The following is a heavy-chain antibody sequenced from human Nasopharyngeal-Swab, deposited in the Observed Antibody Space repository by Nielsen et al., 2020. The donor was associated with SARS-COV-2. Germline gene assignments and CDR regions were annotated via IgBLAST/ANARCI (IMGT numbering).Heavy chain of an antibody. Sequence: GESLKISCTASGFTFSSYAMSWVRQAPGKGLEWVSAISGSGGSTYYADSVKGRFTISRDNSKNTLYLQMNSLRAGDTAVYYCAKEVAAAIGEYYFDYWGQGTLVTVSS. D-gene: IGHD6-13*01. CDR3: AKEVAAAIGEYYFDY. J-gene: IGHJ4*02. V-gene: IGHV3-23*01. CDR2: ISGSGGST. CDR1: GFTFSSYA.